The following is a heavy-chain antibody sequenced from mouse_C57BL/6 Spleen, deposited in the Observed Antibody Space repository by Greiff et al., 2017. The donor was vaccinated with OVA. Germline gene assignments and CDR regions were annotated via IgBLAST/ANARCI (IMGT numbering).Heavy chain of an antibody. CDR2: IYPGDGDT. Sequence: QVQLQQSGAELVKPGASVKISCKASGYAFSSYWMNWVKQRPGKGLEWIGQIYPGDGDTNYNGKFKGKATLTADKSSSTAYMQLSSLTSEDSAVYIYARRKFVTTVVVTAYDTMNYWGQGTPVTVSS. J-gene: IGHJ4*01. CDR3: ARRKFVTTVVVTAYDTMNY. V-gene: IGHV1-80*01. D-gene: IGHD1-1*01. CDR1: GYAFSSYW.